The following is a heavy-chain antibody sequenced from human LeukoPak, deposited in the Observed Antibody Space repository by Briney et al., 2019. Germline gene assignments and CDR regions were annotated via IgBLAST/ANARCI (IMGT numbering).Heavy chain of an antibody. D-gene: IGHD3-3*01. J-gene: IGHJ4*02. CDR1: EFIVSGYH. CDR3: ASVDFWSTYFFDY. V-gene: IGHV3-53*04. Sequence: GGSLRLSCAASEFIVSGYHLSWVRQAPGKGLEWLSVFYRTTGSYYADSVKGRFTISRHNSQNTLFLQMNSLRAEDTAVYYCASVDFWSTYFFDYWGQGTLVTVSS. CDR2: FYRTTGS.